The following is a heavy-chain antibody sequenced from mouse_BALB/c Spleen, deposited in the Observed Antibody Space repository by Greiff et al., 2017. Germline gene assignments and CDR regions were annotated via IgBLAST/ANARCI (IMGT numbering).Heavy chain of an antibody. CDR2: IWAGGST. D-gene: IGHD3-2*01. Sequence: VKLMESGPGLVAPSQSLSITCTVSGFSLTSYGVHWVRQPPGKGLEWLGVIWAGGSTNYNSALMSRLSISKDNSKSQVFLKMNSLQTDDTARYYCAREGQLGLRDAMDYWGQGTSVTVSS. J-gene: IGHJ4*01. V-gene: IGHV2-9*02. CDR3: AREGQLGLRDAMDY. CDR1: GFSLTSYG.